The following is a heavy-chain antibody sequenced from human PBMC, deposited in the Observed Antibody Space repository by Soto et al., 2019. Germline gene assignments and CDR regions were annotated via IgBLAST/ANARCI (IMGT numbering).Heavy chain of an antibody. CDR2: IGGAGSNI. CDR3: ARAPRFWTGTTDAFDI. V-gene: IGHV3-23*01. D-gene: IGHD3-9*01. CDR1: GFTFSESA. Sequence: LGLSCAASGFTFSESAMTWVRQAAGKGLEWVSVIGGAGSNIYYADSVESRFTISRDNAKSSLYLQMNSLRDEDTAVYYCARAPRFWTGTTDAFDIWGQGTMVTVSS. J-gene: IGHJ3*02.